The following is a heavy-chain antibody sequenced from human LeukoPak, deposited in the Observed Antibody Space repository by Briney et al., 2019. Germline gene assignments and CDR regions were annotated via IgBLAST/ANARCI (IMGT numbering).Heavy chain of an antibody. Sequence: PSETLSLTCAVSGYSLSSGYYWGWIRQPPGKGLEWIGSIYHSGSTYYNPSLKSRVTISVDTSKNQFSLKLSSVTAADTAVYYCARGIAVATFDYWGQGTLVTVSS. D-gene: IGHD6-19*01. CDR2: IYHSGST. CDR3: ARGIAVATFDY. CDR1: GYSLSSGYY. J-gene: IGHJ4*02. V-gene: IGHV4-38-2*01.